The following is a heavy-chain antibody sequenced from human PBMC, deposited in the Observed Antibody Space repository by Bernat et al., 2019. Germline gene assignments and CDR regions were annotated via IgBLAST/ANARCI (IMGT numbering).Heavy chain of an antibody. CDR1: GGSFSGYY. J-gene: IGHJ4*02. V-gene: IGHV4-34*01. CDR2: INHSGST. D-gene: IGHD4-17*01. Sequence: QVQLQQWGAGLLKPSETLSLTCAVYGGSFSGYYWSWIRQPPGKGLEWIGEINHSGSTNYNPSLKSRVTISVDTSKNQFSLKLSSVTAADTAVYYCVRADYGDYGGHFDYWGQGTLVTVSS. CDR3: VRADYGDYGGHFDY.